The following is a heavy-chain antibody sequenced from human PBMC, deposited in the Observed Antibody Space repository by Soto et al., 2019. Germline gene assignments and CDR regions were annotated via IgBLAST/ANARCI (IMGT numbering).Heavy chain of an antibody. Sequence: GESLKISCKGSGYSFTSYWIGWVRQMPGKGLEWMGIIYPGDSDTRYSPSFQGQVTISADKSISTAYLQWGSLKASDTAMYYCARAVHGELWLSDYYYYGMDVWGQGTTVTVSS. D-gene: IGHD5-18*01. CDR2: IYPGDSDT. CDR1: GYSFTSYW. CDR3: ARAVHGELWLSDYYYYGMDV. V-gene: IGHV5-51*01. J-gene: IGHJ6*02.